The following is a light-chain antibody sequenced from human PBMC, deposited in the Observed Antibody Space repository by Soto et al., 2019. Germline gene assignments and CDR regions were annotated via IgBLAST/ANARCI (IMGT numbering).Light chain of an antibody. Sequence: EIVLTQSPGTLSLSPGERATLSCRASQSVSSSYLAWYQQKPGQAPRLLIYGASSRATGIPDRFSGSGSGTDFTLTISRLEPEGFAVYYCQQYGSSRWTFGQGTK. V-gene: IGKV3-20*01. J-gene: IGKJ1*01. CDR1: QSVSSSY. CDR3: QQYGSSRWT. CDR2: GAS.